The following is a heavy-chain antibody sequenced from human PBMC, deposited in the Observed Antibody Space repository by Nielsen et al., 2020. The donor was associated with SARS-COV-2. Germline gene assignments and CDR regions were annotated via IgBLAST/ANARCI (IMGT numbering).Heavy chain of an antibody. CDR2: INPSGGST. Sequence: ASVKVSCKASGYTFTSYYMHWVRQAPAQGLEWMGIINPSGGSTSYAQKFQGRVTMTRDTSTSTVYMELSSLRSEDTAVYYCARPGVSGSSYYYYGMDVWSQGTTVTVSS. CDR1: GYTFTSYY. CDR3: ARPGVSGSSYYYYGMDV. D-gene: IGHD3-10*01. V-gene: IGHV1-46*01. J-gene: IGHJ6*02.